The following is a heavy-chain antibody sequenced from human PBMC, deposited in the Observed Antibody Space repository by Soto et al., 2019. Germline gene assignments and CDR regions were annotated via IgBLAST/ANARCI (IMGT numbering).Heavy chain of an antibody. CDR3: TGGYCTGGNCYSGYFQH. V-gene: IGHV3-73*02. Sequence: EVQLVQSGGGLVQPGGSLKLSCAASGFTFSGSTVHWVRQASGEGLQWVGRIRSKANDYATTYIASVKGRFTISRDDSRNTAYLQMSDMKTEDTAVYYCTGGYCTGGNCYSGYFQHWGQGALVTVFS. CDR1: GFTFSGST. CDR2: IRSKANDYAT. J-gene: IGHJ1*01. D-gene: IGHD2-15*01.